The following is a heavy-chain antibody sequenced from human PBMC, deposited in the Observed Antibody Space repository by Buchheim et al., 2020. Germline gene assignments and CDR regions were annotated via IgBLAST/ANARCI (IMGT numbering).Heavy chain of an antibody. D-gene: IGHD6-13*01. CDR2: IKQDGSEK. CDR1: GFTFSSYW. Sequence: EVQLVESGGGLVQPGGSLRLSCAASGFTFSSYWMSWVRQAPGKGLEWVANIKQDGSEKYYVDSVKGRFTISRDNAKNSLYLQMNSLRAGDTAVYYCARAVGLAAAGTPWFDPWGQGTL. V-gene: IGHV3-7*01. CDR3: ARAVGLAAAGTPWFDP. J-gene: IGHJ5*02.